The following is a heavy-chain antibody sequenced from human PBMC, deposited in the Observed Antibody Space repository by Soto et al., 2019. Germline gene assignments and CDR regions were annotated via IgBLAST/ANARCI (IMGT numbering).Heavy chain of an antibody. CDR2: IYYSGST. CDR3: ARSQYSSSFRFDY. Sequence: SEPLSLTCTVAGGSISSSSYYWGWIRQPPGKGLEWIGSIYYSGSTYYNPSLKSRVTISVDTSKNQFSLKLSSVTAADTAVYYCARSQYSSSFRFDYWGQGTLVTVSS. CDR1: GGSISSSSYY. J-gene: IGHJ4*02. V-gene: IGHV4-39*01. D-gene: IGHD6-6*01.